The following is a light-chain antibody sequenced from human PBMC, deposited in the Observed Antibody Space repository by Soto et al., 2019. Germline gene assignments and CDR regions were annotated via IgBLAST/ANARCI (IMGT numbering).Light chain of an antibody. Sequence: EIVLTQSPGTLSLSPGERATLSCRASQSVSSSYLAWYQQKPGRAPRLLIYGASSRATGIPDRFSGSGSGTDFTLTISRLEPEDFAVYYCQQYGSSRRTFGQGTKLEIK. CDR3: QQYGSSRRT. CDR2: GAS. J-gene: IGKJ2*01. V-gene: IGKV3-20*01. CDR1: QSVSSSY.